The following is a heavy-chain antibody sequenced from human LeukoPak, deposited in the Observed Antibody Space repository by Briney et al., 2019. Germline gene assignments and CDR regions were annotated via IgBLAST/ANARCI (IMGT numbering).Heavy chain of an antibody. V-gene: IGHV4-39*01. CDR3: ARLVYSDPNYFDY. Sequence: SETLSLTCTVSGGSIDNSTGYFLVWLRQPQGEGLGWIGSISYVGQTFYNSSLESRVALSVDKSRNQFSLRLRSVTAADTAVFYCARLVYSDPNYFDYWGQGSLVTVSS. D-gene: IGHD1-26*01. CDR2: ISYVGQT. J-gene: IGHJ4*02. CDR1: GGSIDNSTGYF.